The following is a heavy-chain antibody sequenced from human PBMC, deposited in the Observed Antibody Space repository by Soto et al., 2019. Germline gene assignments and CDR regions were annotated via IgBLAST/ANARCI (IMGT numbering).Heavy chain of an antibody. CDR2: IYYTGTT. Sequence: SETLSLTCTVSGGSISSSSYYWVWIRQPPGMGLEWIGNIYYTGTTYYNPSLKSRVTISVDTSKNQFSLKLSSVTAADTAVYYCESPIHLEGTFDIWSQGTMVTVSS. V-gene: IGHV4-39*01. CDR3: ESPIHLEGTFDI. D-gene: IGHD5-18*01. CDR1: GGSISSSSYY. J-gene: IGHJ3*02.